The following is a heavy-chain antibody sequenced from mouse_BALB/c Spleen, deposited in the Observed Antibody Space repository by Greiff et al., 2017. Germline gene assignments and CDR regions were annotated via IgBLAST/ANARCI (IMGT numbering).Heavy chain of an antibody. J-gene: IGHJ3*01. CDR2: IWAGGST. CDR1: GFSLTSYG. D-gene: IGHD3-3*01. CDR3: ARDRGLAWFAY. V-gene: IGHV2-9*02. Sequence: VKLVESGPGLVAPSQRLSITCTVSGFSLTSYGVHWVRQPPGKGLEWLGVIWAGGSTNYNSALMSRLSISKDNSKSQVFLKMNSLQTDDTAMYYCARDRGLAWFAYWGQGTLVTVSA.